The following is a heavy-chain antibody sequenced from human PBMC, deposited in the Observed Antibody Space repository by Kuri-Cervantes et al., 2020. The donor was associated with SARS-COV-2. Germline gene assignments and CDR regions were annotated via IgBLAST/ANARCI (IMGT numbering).Heavy chain of an antibody. V-gene: IGHV4-34*01. CDR1: GWSFSGYY. Sequence: ESLKISCAVYGWSFSGYYWSWIRQPPGKGLEWIGEINHSGSTNYNPSLKSRVTISVDTSKNQFSLKLSSVTAADTAVYYCARGRRGVPATVFDYWGQGTLVTVSS. CDR2: INHSGST. CDR3: ARGRRGVPATVFDY. J-gene: IGHJ4*02. D-gene: IGHD2-2*01.